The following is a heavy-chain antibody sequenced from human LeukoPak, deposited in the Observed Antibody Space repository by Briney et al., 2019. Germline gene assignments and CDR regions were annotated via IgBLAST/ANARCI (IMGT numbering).Heavy chain of an antibody. D-gene: IGHD1-7*01. J-gene: IGHJ4*02. Sequence: GGSLRLSCAASGFTFSSYWMSWVRQAPGKGLEWVANIKQDGNDKHYVDSVKGRFTISRDNTKNALYLQMNSLRAEDTAVYYCARDGDYNWNYRSGFDCWGQGTLVTVSS. CDR3: ARDGDYNWNYRSGFDC. V-gene: IGHV3-7*01. CDR1: GFTFSSYW. CDR2: IKQDGNDK.